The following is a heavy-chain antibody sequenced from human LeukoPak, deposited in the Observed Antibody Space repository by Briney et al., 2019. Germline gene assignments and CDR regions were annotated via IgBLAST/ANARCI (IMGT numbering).Heavy chain of an antibody. D-gene: IGHD1-26*01. CDR2: ISSSSSYI. J-gene: IGHJ4*02. CDR3: ARGYSGSYVFDY. CDR1: GFTFSSYS. V-gene: IGHV3-21*01. Sequence: GGSLRLSCAASGFTFSSYSMSWVRQAPGEGLEWVSSISSSSSYIYYADSVKGRFTISRDNAKNSLYLQMNSLRAEDTAVYYCARGYSGSYVFDYWGQGTLVTVSS.